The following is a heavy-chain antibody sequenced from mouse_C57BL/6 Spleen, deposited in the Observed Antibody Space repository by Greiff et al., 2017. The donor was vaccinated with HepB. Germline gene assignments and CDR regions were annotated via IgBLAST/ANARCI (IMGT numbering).Heavy chain of an antibody. V-gene: IGHV1-26*01. CDR2: INPNNGGT. J-gene: IGHJ2*01. Sequence: VQLQQSGPELVKPGASVKISCKASGYTFTDYYMNWVKQSHGKSLEWIGDINPNNGGTSYNQKFKGKATLTVDKSSSTAYMELRSLTSEDSAVYYCAITGFLITTVFDYWGQGTTLTVSS. CDR1: GYTFTDYY. D-gene: IGHD1-1*01. CDR3: AITGFLITTVFDY.